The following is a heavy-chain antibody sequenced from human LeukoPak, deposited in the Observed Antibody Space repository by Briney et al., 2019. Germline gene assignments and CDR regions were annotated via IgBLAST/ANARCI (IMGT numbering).Heavy chain of an antibody. CDR2: IIPIVGTA. D-gene: IGHD5-24*01. J-gene: IGHJ5*02. CDR3: ARGVEMGDHGWFDL. CDR1: GGTFSSYA. V-gene: IGHV1-69*05. Sequence: SVKVSCKASGGTFSSYAISWVRQAPGQGLEWMGVIIPIVGTANYAQKIQGRVTITTNESTRTAYIELSRLTAENTAVYYCARGVEMGDHGWFDLWGQGTLVTVSS.